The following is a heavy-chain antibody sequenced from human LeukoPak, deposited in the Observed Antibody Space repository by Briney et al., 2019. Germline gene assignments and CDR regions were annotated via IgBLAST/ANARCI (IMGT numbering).Heavy chain of an antibody. J-gene: IGHJ6*03. CDR3: ARTGVVVPAAIYYYYYYMDV. D-gene: IGHD2-2*01. CDR2: INHSGST. V-gene: IGHV4-34*01. Sequence: SETLSLTCAVCGGSFSGYYWSWIRQPPGKGLEWIGEINHSGSTNYNPSLKSRVTISVDTSKNQFSLKLSSVTAADTAVYYCARTGVVVPAAIYYYYYYMDVWGKGTTVTVSS. CDR1: GGSFSGYY.